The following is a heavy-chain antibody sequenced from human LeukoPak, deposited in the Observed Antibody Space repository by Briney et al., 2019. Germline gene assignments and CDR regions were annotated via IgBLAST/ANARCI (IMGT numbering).Heavy chain of an antibody. CDR1: GGTFSSYA. Sequence: ASVKVSCKASGGTFSSYAISWVRQAPGQGLEWMGWINPNSGGTNYAQKFQGWVTMTRDTSISTAYMELSRLRSDDTAVYYCARDSGGGGHDAFDIWGQGTMVTVSS. CDR3: ARDSGGGGHDAFDI. CDR2: INPNSGGT. V-gene: IGHV1-2*04. D-gene: IGHD3-10*01. J-gene: IGHJ3*02.